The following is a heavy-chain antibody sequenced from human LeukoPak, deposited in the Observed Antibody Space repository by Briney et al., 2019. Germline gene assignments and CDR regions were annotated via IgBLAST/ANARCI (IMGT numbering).Heavy chain of an antibody. CDR1: GFTVSSNY. J-gene: IGHJ6*02. CDR2: IYSGGST. Sequence: GGSLRLSCAASGFTVSSNYMSWVRQAPGKGLEWVSVIYSGGSTYYADSVKGRFTISRHNSKNTLYLQMNSLRAEDTAVYYCARDRDTAMDYYYYGMDVWGQGTTVTVSS. V-gene: IGHV3-53*04. CDR3: ARDRDTAMDYYYYGMDV. D-gene: IGHD5-18*01.